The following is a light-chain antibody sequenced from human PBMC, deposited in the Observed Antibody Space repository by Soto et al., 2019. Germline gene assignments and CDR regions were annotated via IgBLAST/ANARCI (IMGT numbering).Light chain of an antibody. V-gene: IGLV2-14*01. CDR1: SSDVGGYNF. CDR3: SSYTRTNTLV. Sequence: QSALIQPVSVSGSPGQSITISYTGSSSDVGGYNFVSWYQQHPGKAPKLMIYDVTNRPSGVSNRFSASKSGDTASLTISGLQAEDEADYYCSSYTRTNTLVFGGGTKLTVL. CDR2: DVT. J-gene: IGLJ3*02.